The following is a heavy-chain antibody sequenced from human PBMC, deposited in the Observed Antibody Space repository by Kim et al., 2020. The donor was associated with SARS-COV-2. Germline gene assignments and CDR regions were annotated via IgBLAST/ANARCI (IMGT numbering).Heavy chain of an antibody. Sequence: LSLTCAASGFTFSSYGMHWVRQAPGKGLEWVAVISYDGSNKYYADSVKGRFTISRDNSKNTLYLQMNSLRAEDTAVYYCANPIIAAALNGMDVWGQGTTVTVSS. V-gene: IGHV3-30*18. CDR3: ANPIIAAALNGMDV. CDR2: ISYDGSNK. CDR1: GFTFSSYG. D-gene: IGHD6-13*01. J-gene: IGHJ6*02.